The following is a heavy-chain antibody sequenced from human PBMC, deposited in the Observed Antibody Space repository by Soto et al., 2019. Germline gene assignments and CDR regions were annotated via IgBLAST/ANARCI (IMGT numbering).Heavy chain of an antibody. Sequence: ASVKVSCKASGYTFTSYYMHWVRQAPGQGLEWMGIINPSGGSTSYAQKFQGRVTMTRDTSTSTVYMELSSLRSEDTAVYYCARDLRGDYYGSGSRFDPWGQGTQVTVSS. V-gene: IGHV1-46*03. J-gene: IGHJ5*02. CDR2: INPSGGST. CDR3: ARDLRGDYYGSGSRFDP. D-gene: IGHD3-10*01. CDR1: GYTFTSYY.